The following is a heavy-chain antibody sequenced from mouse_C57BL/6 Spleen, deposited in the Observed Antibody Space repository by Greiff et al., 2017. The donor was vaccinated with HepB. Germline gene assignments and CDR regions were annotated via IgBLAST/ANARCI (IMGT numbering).Heavy chain of an antibody. D-gene: IGHD4-1*01. V-gene: IGHV14-2*01. J-gene: IGHJ2*01. CDR1: GFNIKDYY. Sequence: EVQLVESGAELVKPGASVKLSCTASGFNIKDYYMHWVKQRTEQGLEWIGRIDPEDGETKYAPKFQGKATITADTSSNTAYLQLSSLTTEGTAVYYGAREGLGNYFDYWGQGTTLTVSS. CDR3: AREGLGNYFDY. CDR2: IDPEDGET.